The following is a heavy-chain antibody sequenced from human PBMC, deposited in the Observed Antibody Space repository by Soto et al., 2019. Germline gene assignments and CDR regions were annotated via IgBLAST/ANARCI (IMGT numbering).Heavy chain of an antibody. Sequence: QVQLVQSGAEVKKPGASVKVSCKASGYTFTSYGISWVRQAPGQGLEWMGWISAYNGNTNYAQKLQGRVTMTTDTSTSTAYMELRSLRSDDTAVYSCARDGRLVLVPAEDYYYGMDVWGQGTTVTVS. D-gene: IGHD2-2*01. CDR2: ISAYNGNT. J-gene: IGHJ6*02. V-gene: IGHV1-18*01. CDR1: GYTFTSYG. CDR3: ARDGRLVLVPAEDYYYGMDV.